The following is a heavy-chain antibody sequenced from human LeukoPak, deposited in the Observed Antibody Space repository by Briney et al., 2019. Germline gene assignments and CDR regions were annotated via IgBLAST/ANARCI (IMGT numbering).Heavy chain of an antibody. J-gene: IGHJ4*02. CDR3: ARRRDSGSLQHFDY. CDR1: GFTFSDYY. CDR2: ISSSGTTI. Sequence: GGSLRLSCAASGFTFSDYYMSWVRQAPGKGLEWVSYISSSGTTIYYADSVKGRFTISRDNAKNSLYLQMNSLRAEDTAVYYCARRRDSGSLQHFDYWGQGTLVTVSS. D-gene: IGHD1-26*01. V-gene: IGHV3-11*01.